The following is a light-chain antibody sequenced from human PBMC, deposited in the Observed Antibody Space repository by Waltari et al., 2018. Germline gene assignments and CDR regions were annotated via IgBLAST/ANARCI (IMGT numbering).Light chain of an antibody. CDR3: QQGINWPLT. V-gene: IGKV3-11*01. CDR1: QSVSSY. CDR2: DAS. Sequence: EIVLTQSPATLSLSPGERATLSCRASQSVSSYLAWYQQKPGQATRLPIYDASKMATGIPARFSGSGSGTDFTLTISSLEPEDFAVYYCQQGINWPLTFGQGTRLEIK. J-gene: IGKJ5*01.